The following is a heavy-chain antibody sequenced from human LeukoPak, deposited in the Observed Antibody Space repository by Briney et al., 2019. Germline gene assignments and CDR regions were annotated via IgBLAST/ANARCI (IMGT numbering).Heavy chain of an antibody. CDR3: ARVARNYYDSSGYYFDY. Sequence: PSETLSLTCTVSGGPISSYYWSWIRQPPGKGLEWIGYIYYSGSTNYNPSLKSRVTISVDTSKNQFSLKLSSVTAADTAVYYCARVARNYYDSSGYYFDYWGQETLVTVSS. CDR1: GGPISSYY. J-gene: IGHJ4*02. V-gene: IGHV4-59*01. D-gene: IGHD3-22*01. CDR2: IYYSGST.